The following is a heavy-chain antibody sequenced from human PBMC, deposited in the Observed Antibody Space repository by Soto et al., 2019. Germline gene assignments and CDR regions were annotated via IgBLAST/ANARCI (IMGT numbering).Heavy chain of an antibody. V-gene: IGHV4-30-4*01. Sequence: SETLSLTCTVSGGSISSGDYYWSWIRQPPGRGLEWIGYIYYSGSTYYNPSLKSRVTISVDTSKNQFSLKLSSVTAADTAVYYCASSGGSYHPFDYWGQGTLVTVSS. CDR1: GGSISSGDYY. CDR2: IYYSGST. D-gene: IGHD2-15*01. J-gene: IGHJ4*02. CDR3: ASSGGSYHPFDY.